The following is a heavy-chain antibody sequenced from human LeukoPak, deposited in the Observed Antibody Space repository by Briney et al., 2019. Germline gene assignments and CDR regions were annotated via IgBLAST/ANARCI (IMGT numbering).Heavy chain of an antibody. J-gene: IGHJ4*02. CDR2: IWHDGSNK. Sequence: GGSLRLSCAASGFTFNIHGMHWVRQAPGKGLEWVAIIWHDGSNKYYTDSVKGRFTISRDNSENTVYLQMNSLRAEDTAVYYCARNNWNSRTQRWFYCDNWGQGTLVTVSS. D-gene: IGHD1-1*01. CDR1: GFTFNIHG. CDR3: ARNNWNSRTQRWFYCDN. V-gene: IGHV3-33*01.